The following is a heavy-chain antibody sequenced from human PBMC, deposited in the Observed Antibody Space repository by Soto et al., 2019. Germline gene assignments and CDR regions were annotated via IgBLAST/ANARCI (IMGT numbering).Heavy chain of an antibody. D-gene: IGHD2-15*01. CDR2: IYPGDSDT. V-gene: IGHV5-51*01. CDR3: ARRSYCSGGSCYRKRWFDP. Sequence: GESLKISCEGSGYSFTSYWIGWVRQMPGKGLEWMGIIYPGDSDTRYSPSFQGQVTISADKSIITAYLQWSSLKASDTAMYYCARRSYCSGGSCYRKRWFDPWGQGTLVTVSS. J-gene: IGHJ5*02. CDR1: GYSFTSYW.